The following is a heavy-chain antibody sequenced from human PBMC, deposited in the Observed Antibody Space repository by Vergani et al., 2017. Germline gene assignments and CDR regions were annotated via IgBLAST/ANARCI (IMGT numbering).Heavy chain of an antibody. CDR1: GYSISGGYY. J-gene: IGHJ4*02. V-gene: IGHV4-38-2*01. D-gene: IGHD2-15*01. CDR2: IYHSGST. CDR3: ARILKGVRYFDY. Sequence: QVQLQESGPGLVKPSETLSLTCGVSGYSISGGYYWGWIRQPPGKGLEWIGSIYHSGSTYYNPSLKSRVTISVDTSKNQFSRKLSSATAADTAVYYCARILKGVRYFDYWGQGTLVTVSS.